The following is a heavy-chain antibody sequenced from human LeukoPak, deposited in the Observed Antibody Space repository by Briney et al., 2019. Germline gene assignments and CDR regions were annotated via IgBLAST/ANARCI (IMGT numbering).Heavy chain of an antibody. J-gene: IGHJ3*02. CDR3: AKDQYYDILTGSPAPAFDI. CDR2: ISWNSGTI. D-gene: IGHD3-9*01. Sequence: GGSLRLSCAASGFTFDDYAMHWVRQAPGKGLEWVSGISWNSGTIGYADSVKGRFTISRDNAKNSLYLQMNGLRAEDTALYYCAKDQYYDILTGSPAPAFDIWGQGTMVTVSS. CDR1: GFTFDDYA. V-gene: IGHV3-9*01.